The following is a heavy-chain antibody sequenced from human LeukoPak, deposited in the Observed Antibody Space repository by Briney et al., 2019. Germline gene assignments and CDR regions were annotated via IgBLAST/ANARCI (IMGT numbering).Heavy chain of an antibody. D-gene: IGHD3-10*01. J-gene: IGHJ4*02. Sequence: GGSLRLSCAASGFTFSSYAMTWVRQAPGKGLEWVSAMSGSGGSTYYADSVKGRFTISRDNSKNTMSLQMNSLRADDTAVYFCARVQRQLWFGESDYWGQGTLVTVSS. CDR3: ARVQRQLWFGESDY. CDR1: GFTFSSYA. V-gene: IGHV3-23*01. CDR2: MSGSGGST.